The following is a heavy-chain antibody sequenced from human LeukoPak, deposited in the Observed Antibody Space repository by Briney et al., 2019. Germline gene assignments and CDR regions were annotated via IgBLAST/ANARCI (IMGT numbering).Heavy chain of an antibody. V-gene: IGHV1-18*01. D-gene: IGHD2-15*01. CDR3: AREGVFRGYCSGGSCYPDAFDI. CDR1: GYTFTSYG. J-gene: IGHJ3*02. CDR2: ISAYNGNT. Sequence: GASVKVSCKASGYTFTSYGISWVRQAPGQGLEWMGWISAYNGNTNYAQKLQGRVTMTTDTSTSTAYMELRSLRSDDTAVYYCAREGVFRGYCSGGSCYPDAFDIWGQGTMVTVSS.